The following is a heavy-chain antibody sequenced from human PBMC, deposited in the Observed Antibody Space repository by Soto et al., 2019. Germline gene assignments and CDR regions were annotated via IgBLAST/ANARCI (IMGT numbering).Heavy chain of an antibody. J-gene: IGHJ4*02. CDR3: ARAYGGYADY. CDR1: GGSISSDY. D-gene: IGHD5-12*01. Sequence: SETLSLTCTVSGGSISSDYWSWIRQPPGKGLEWIGYIYYSGSTNYNPSLKSRVTISVDTSKNQFSLKLSSVTAADTAVYYCARAYGGYADYWGQGALVXVSS. V-gene: IGHV4-59*01. CDR2: IYYSGST.